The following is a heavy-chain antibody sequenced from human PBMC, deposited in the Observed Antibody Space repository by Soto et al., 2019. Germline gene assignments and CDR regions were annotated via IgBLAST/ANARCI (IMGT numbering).Heavy chain of an antibody. V-gene: IGHV3-74*01. CDR3: ARKYYYDSSGYSFDY. D-gene: IGHD3-22*01. J-gene: IGHJ4*02. Sequence: GGSLRLSCAASGFTFSSYGMHWVRQAPGKGLVWVSRINSDGTSTSYADSVKGRFTISRDNAKNTLYLQMNSLRAEDKAVYYYARKYYYDSSGYSFDYWGQGTLVTVSS. CDR1: GFTFSSYG. CDR2: INSDGTST.